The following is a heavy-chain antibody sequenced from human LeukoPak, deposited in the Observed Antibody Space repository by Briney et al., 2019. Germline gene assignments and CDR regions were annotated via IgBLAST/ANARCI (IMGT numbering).Heavy chain of an antibody. CDR1: GFTLSSYE. J-gene: IGHJ4*02. D-gene: IGHD3-22*01. Sequence: GGSLRLSCTASGFTLSSYEMSWIRQAPGKGLEWVSAISGSGGSTYYADSVKGRFTISRDNSKNTLYLQMNSLRAEDTAVYYCAKDYYDSSGYGPLNYWGQGTLVTVSS. CDR2: ISGSGGST. V-gene: IGHV3-23*01. CDR3: AKDYYDSSGYGPLNY.